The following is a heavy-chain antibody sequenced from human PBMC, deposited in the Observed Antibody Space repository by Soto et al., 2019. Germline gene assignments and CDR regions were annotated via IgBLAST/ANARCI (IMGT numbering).Heavy chain of an antibody. Sequence: QVQLQESGPGLVKPSQTLALTCTVSGGSLRRGYYYWSWLRQPPGKVREWIGYIYYRGSPYYKPSLRSRVTISVDTSKNQFYLKLTSVTAADTAVYYCARGSYDSSGYYSSFFDYWGQGTRVTVSS. V-gene: IGHV4-30-4*01. CDR1: GGSLRRGYYY. CDR3: ARGSYDSSGYYSSFFDY. CDR2: IYYRGSP. D-gene: IGHD3-22*01. J-gene: IGHJ4*02.